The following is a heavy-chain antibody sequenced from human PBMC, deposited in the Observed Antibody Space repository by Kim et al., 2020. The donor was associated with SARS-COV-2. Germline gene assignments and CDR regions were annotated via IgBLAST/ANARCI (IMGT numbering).Heavy chain of an antibody. CDR1: GFTFSTYG. V-gene: IGHV3-33*05. CDR3: ARDAAEWYCLVGY. CDR2: ISEGGSKK. Sequence: GGSLRLSCAASGFTFSTYGMHWVRQAPGKGLEWVAIISEGGSKKYYADSVKGRFTISRDNSKSTLYLQMNSLRAEDAAVYYCARDAAEWYCLVGYWGQGILVTVSS. J-gene: IGHJ1*01. D-gene: IGHD2-8*01.